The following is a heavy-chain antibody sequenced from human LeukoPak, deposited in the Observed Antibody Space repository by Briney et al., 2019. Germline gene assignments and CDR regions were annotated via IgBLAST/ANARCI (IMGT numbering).Heavy chain of an antibody. CDR1: GFTFSHFW. V-gene: IGHV3-7*03. CDR3: VRGPLVTADGLA. D-gene: IGHD6-13*01. Sequence: GGSLRLSCAATGFTFSHFWMIWVRQAPGKGLEWLTNIKEDGSLKFYVDSVKGRFTISRDNAKESLYLQMNSLRADDTAVYYCVRGPLVTADGLAWGQGTLVNVSS. J-gene: IGHJ5*02. CDR2: IKEDGSLK.